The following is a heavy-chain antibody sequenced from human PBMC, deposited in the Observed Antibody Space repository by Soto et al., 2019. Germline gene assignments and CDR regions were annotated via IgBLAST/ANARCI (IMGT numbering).Heavy chain of an antibody. Sequence: EVQLVESGGGLVQRGGSLRLSCAASGFIFTSYSMVWVRQAPGKGLEWVSSISSRSDSIYYADSVKGRFTISRDNAQNSLYLQMNSLTSEDTAVYYCARDRSADRFVQYFQHWGPGTLLTVSS. V-gene: IGHV3-21*01. J-gene: IGHJ1*01. CDR3: ARDRSADRFVQYFQH. CDR2: ISSRSDSI. D-gene: IGHD6-19*01. CDR1: GFIFTSYS.